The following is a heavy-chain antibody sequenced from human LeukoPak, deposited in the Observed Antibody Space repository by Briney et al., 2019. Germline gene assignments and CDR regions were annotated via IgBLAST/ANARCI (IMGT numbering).Heavy chain of an antibody. CDR3: ARDGPSRGYFDWFPPRSGAFDI. CDR1: GFTFSSYA. CDR2: ISYDGSNK. Sequence: QSGGSLRPSCAASGFTFSSYAMHWVRQAPGKGLEWVAVISYDGSNKYYADSVKGRFTISRDNSKNTLHLQMNSLRAEDTAVYYCARDGPSRGYFDWFPPRSGAFDIWGQGTMVTVSS. J-gene: IGHJ3*02. V-gene: IGHV3-30-3*01. D-gene: IGHD3-9*01.